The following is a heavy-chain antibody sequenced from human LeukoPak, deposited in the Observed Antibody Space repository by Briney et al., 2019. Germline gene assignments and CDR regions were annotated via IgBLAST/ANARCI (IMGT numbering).Heavy chain of an antibody. CDR3: AREYYDSSNAFDI. J-gene: IGHJ3*02. CDR2: IVPIFGTA. Sequence: SVKVSCKASGGTFSSYAISWVRQAPGQGLEWMGGIVPIFGTANYAQKFQGRVTITADESTSTAYMELSSLRSEDTAVYYCAREYYDSSNAFDIWGQGTMVTVSS. V-gene: IGHV1-69*13. D-gene: IGHD3-22*01. CDR1: GGTFSSYA.